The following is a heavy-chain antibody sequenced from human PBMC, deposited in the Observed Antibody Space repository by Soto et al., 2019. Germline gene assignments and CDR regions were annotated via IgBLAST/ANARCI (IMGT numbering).Heavy chain of an antibody. D-gene: IGHD1-20*01. V-gene: IGHV1-69*06. J-gene: IGHJ4*02. CDR1: GGTFSSYA. Sequence: XSGGTFSSYAISWVRQAPGQGLEWMGGIIPIFGTANYAQKFQGRVTITADKSTSTAYMELSSLRSEDTAVYYCARGEITGTPFDYWGQGTLVTVSS. CDR2: IIPIFGTA. CDR3: ARGEITGTPFDY.